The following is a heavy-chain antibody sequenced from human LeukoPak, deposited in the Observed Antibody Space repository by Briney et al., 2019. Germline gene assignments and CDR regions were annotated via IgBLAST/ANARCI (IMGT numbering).Heavy chain of an antibody. Sequence: SETLSLTCAVSGGSISSGGYSWSWIRQPPGKGLEWIGYIYHSGSTYYNPSHKSRVTISVDRSKNQFSLKLSSVTAADTAVYYCARELGLPSGKYNWFDPWSQGTLVTVSS. CDR3: ARELGLPSGKYNWFDP. V-gene: IGHV4-30-2*01. J-gene: IGHJ5*02. CDR1: GGSISSGGYS. CDR2: IYHSGST. D-gene: IGHD6-19*01.